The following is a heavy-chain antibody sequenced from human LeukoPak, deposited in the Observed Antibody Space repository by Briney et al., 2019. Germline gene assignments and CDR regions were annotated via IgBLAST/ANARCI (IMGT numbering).Heavy chain of an antibody. CDR3: ARGPDSGTYYYMHY. V-gene: IGHV1-2*02. CDR2: INPHSGGT. Sequence: ASVNVSCRASGYTFTGYFLHWVRQAPGQGLEWMGWINPHSGGTNYAQNFQGRVTMTRDTSISTAYMELSRLRSDDTAVYYCARGPDSGTYYYMHYWGQGTLVTVSS. CDR1: GYTFTGYF. D-gene: IGHD1-26*01. J-gene: IGHJ4*02.